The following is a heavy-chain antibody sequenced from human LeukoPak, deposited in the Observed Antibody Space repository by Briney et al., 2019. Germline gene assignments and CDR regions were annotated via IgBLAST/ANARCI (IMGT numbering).Heavy chain of an antibody. V-gene: IGHV4-59*01. CDR3: ALIPGIAAAGTAWFDP. D-gene: IGHD6-13*01. Sequence: PSETLSLTCTVSGGSISNYYWSWIRQPPGKGLEWIGYVFYSGSTNYNPSLRSRVTISVDTSKNQFSLKLSSVTAADTAVYYCALIPGIAAAGTAWFDPWGQGTLVTVSS. CDR2: VFYSGST. J-gene: IGHJ5*02. CDR1: GGSISNYY.